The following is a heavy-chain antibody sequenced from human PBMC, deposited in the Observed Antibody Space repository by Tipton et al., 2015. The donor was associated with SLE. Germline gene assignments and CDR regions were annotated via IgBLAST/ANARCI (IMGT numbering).Heavy chain of an antibody. CDR3: TRDPSDCTGDSCSEF. D-gene: IGHD2-8*02. V-gene: IGHV3-30*04. CDR2: IAYDGSYR. CDR1: QFTFSNYA. Sequence: SLRLSCAASQFTFSNYAMHWVRQAPGKGLEWVAVIAYDGSYRHTSDSVKGRFIISRDNSKSTLYLQMNSLRPEDTAMYYCTRDPSDCTGDSCSEFWGPGTLVTVSS. J-gene: IGHJ1*01.